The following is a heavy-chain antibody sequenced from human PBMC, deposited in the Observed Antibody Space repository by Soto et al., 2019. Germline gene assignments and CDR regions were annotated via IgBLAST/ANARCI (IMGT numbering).Heavy chain of an antibody. CDR2: VNGDGSIT. CDR1: GFTFSNYW. V-gene: IGHV3-74*01. D-gene: IGHD2-15*01. CDR3: ARVSQGSYCSGGNCYSDY. J-gene: IGHJ4*02. Sequence: DVQLVESGGGLVQPGGSLRLSCAASGFTFSNYWMHWVRLTPGKGLVWVSRVNGDGSITSYADSVKGRFTTSRDNDKTTLYLQMNSLRAEDTALYYCARVSQGSYCSGGNCYSDYWGQGTLATVSS.